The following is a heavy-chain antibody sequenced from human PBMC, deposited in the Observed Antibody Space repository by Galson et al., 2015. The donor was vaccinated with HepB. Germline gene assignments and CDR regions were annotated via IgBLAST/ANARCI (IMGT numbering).Heavy chain of an antibody. V-gene: IGHV5-51*01. CDR1: GYSFTSYW. CDR2: IYPGDSDT. CDR3: ARQGQDLGPMVQGVSDDYYYYYMDV. J-gene: IGHJ6*03. D-gene: IGHD3-10*01. Sequence: QSGAEVKKPGESLKISCKGSGYSFTSYWIGWVRQMPGKGLEWMGIIYPGDSDTRYSPSFQGQVTISADKSISTAYLQWSSLKASDTAMYYCARQGQDLGPMVQGVSDDYYYYYMDVWGKGTTVTVSS.